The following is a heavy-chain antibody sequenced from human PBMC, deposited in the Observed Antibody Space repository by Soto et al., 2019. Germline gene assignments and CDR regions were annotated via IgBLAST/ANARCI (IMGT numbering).Heavy chain of an antibody. J-gene: IGHJ6*02. CDR2: INDSGST. CDR1: AGALRQDD. V-gene: IGHV4-34*01. Sequence: PENLCDRCAGAAGALRQDDRSGCRQPLGKGLGWIGEINDSGSTQYNPSLKSRVTISVDRSKSQFSLNLSSVTAADTAIYFCARVPVRKYYRAGSYQNYYFGMDVWCQ. D-gene: IGHD3-10*01. CDR3: ARVPVRKYYRAGSYQNYYFGMDV.